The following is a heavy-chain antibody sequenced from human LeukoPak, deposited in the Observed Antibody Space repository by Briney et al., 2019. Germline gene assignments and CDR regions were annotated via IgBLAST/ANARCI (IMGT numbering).Heavy chain of an antibody. V-gene: IGHV3-33*01. CDR3: ARDPSHTIDY. Sequence: GRSLRLSCAASGFTFSSHGMHWVRPAPGKGLEWVAVIWYDGSKKYYADSVKGRFTISRDNSKNTLYLQMNSLRAEDTAVYYCARDPSHTIDYWGQGTLVTVSS. CDR1: GFTFSSHG. J-gene: IGHJ4*02. D-gene: IGHD2-2*01. CDR2: IWYDGSKK.